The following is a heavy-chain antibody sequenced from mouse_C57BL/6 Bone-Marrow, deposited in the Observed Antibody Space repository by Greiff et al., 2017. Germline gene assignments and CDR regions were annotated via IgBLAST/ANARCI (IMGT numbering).Heavy chain of an antibody. J-gene: IGHJ1*03. CDR1: GYTFTSYW. D-gene: IGHD4-1*01. CDR2: IHPNSGST. CDR3: ARGGGTSFYGYFAV. Sequence: QVQLQQSGAELVKPGASVKLSCKASGYTFTSYWMHWVKQRPGQGLEWIGMIHPNSGSTNYNEKFKSKATLTVDKSSSTAYMQLSSLTSEDTAVYTCARGGGTSFYGYFAVWGTGTTVTVSS. V-gene: IGHV1-64*01.